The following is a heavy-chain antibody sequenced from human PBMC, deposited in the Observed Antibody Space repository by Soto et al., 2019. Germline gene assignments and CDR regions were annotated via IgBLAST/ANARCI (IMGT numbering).Heavy chain of an antibody. J-gene: IGHJ4*02. CDR3: ARRVGNSFIDY. CDR2: IYPGDSDT. CDR1: GDSLTSYW. Sequence: RGESLKISCKVSGDSLTSYWIGWVRQMPGKGLEWMGIIYPGDSDTRYSPSFQGQVTISADKSISTAYLQWSSLKASDTAMYYCARRVGNSFIDYWGQGTLVTVSS. V-gene: IGHV5-51*01. D-gene: IGHD4-4*01.